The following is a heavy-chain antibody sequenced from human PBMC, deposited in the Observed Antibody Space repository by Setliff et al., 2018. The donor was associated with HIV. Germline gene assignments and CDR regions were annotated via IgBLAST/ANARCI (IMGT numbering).Heavy chain of an antibody. CDR1: GYTFTSYG. Sequence: GASVKVSCKASGYTFTSYGISWVRQAPGQGLEWMGWISAYNGNTNYAQKRQGRVTMATDTSTSTAYMELRSLRSYDTAVDYCTIDYGDYEGWFDPWGQGTLVTVSS. J-gene: IGHJ5*02. V-gene: IGHV1-18*01. D-gene: IGHD4-17*01. CDR3: TIDYGDYEGWFDP. CDR2: ISAYNGNT.